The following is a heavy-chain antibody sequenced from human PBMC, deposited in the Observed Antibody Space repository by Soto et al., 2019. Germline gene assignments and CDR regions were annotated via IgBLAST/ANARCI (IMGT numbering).Heavy chain of an antibody. CDR3: TRLSIYCTNGACSPLA. J-gene: IGHJ5*02. CDR1: GFTFSASA. CDR2: VRSKANNYAT. D-gene: IGHD2-8*01. Sequence: GGSLRLSCAASGFTFSASAVHWVRQASGKGLEWVGRVRSKANNYATAYAASVKGRFTVSRDDSKNTAYLQMNSLKAEDTAVYYCTRLSIYCTNGACSPLAWGQGTLVTVSS. V-gene: IGHV3-73*01.